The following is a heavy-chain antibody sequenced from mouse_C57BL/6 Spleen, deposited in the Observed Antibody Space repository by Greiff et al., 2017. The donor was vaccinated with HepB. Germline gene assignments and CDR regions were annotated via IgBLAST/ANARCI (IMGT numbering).Heavy chain of an antibody. J-gene: IGHJ2*01. CDR1: GYTFTSYT. D-gene: IGHD1-1*01. Sequence: VQLQQSGAELARPGASVKMSCKASGYTFTSYTMHWVKQRPGQGLEWIGYINPSSGYTKYNQKFKDKATLTADKSSSTAYMQLSSLTSEDSAVYYFARGAVVATRDWGQGTTLTVSS. CDR3: ARGAVVATRD. CDR2: INPSSGYT. V-gene: IGHV1-4*01.